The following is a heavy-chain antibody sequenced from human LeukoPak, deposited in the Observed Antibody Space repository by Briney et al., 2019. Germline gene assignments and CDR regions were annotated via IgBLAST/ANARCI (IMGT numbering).Heavy chain of an antibody. J-gene: IGHJ4*02. CDR3: ARDRGGYQSFDY. CDR2: IYTSGST. Sequence: SQTLSLTYTVSGGSISSGSYYWSWIRQPAGKGLEWIGCIYTSGSTNYNPSLKSRVTISVDTSKNQFSLKLSSVTAADTAVYYCARDRGGYQSFDYWGQGTLVTVSS. V-gene: IGHV4-61*02. D-gene: IGHD5-12*01. CDR1: GGSISSGSYY.